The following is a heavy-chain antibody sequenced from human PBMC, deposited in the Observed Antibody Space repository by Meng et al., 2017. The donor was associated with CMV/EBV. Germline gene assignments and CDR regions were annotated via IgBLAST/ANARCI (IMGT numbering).Heavy chain of an antibody. CDR2: ISSRGDII. V-gene: IGHV3-11*04. D-gene: IGHD7-27*01. Sequence: GESLKISCAASGFIFSDYYMNWIRQAPGKGLEWVSYISSRGDIIHYADSEKGRFTLSRDNAKNSLYLQMNSLRAEDTAMYYCVFPKGGRGDDAFDIWGQGTMVTVSS. CDR3: VFPKGGRGDDAFDI. J-gene: IGHJ3*02. CDR1: GFIFSDYY.